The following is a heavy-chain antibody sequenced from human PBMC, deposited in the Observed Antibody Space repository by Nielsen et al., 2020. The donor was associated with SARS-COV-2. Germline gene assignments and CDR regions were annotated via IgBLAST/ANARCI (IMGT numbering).Heavy chain of an antibody. V-gene: IGHV3-9*01. J-gene: IGHJ4*02. CDR1: GFTVSSNY. D-gene: IGHD5-18*01. Sequence: SLKISCAASGFTVSSNYMSWVRQAPGKGLEWVSGISWNSGSIGYADSVKGRFTISRDNAKNSLYLQMNSLRAEDTALYYCAKVDTGRDYWGQGTLVTVSS. CDR2: ISWNSGSI. CDR3: AKVDTGRDY.